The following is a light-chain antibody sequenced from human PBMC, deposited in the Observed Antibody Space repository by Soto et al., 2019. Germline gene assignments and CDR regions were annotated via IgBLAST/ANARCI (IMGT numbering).Light chain of an antibody. J-gene: IGLJ1*01. V-gene: IGLV2-14*01. Sequence: HFVLSHPASVCWSPGHLITISCTGTGSDVGGYDYVSWYQHHPGKAPKVMIYEVTNRPSGVSNRFSGSKSGNTASLTISGLLAEDAADYYCSSYTSSRTYVFGTGTKV. CDR2: EVT. CDR3: SSYTSSRTYV. CDR1: GSDVGGYDY.